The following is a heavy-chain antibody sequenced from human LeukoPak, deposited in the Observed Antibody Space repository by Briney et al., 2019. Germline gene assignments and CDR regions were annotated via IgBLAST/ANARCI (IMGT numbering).Heavy chain of an antibody. Sequence: ASVKVSCKASGYTFTGYYMHWVRQAPGQGLEWMGWINPNSGGTNYAQKFQGRVTMTRDTSISTAYMELSRLRSDDTAVYYCARGGGYYYDSSGYKDFDYWGQGTLVTVSS. CDR2: INPNSGGT. V-gene: IGHV1-2*02. J-gene: IGHJ4*02. D-gene: IGHD3-22*01. CDR3: ARGGGYYYDSSGYKDFDY. CDR1: GYTFTGYY.